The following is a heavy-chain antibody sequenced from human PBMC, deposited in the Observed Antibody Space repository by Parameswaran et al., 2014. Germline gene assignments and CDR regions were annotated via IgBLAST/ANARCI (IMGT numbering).Heavy chain of an antibody. Sequence: VRQAPGKGLEWVSGISWNSGSIGYADSVKGRFTISRDNAKNSLYLQMNSLRAEDTALYYCAKALYYYDSSGYPLDYWGQGTLVTVSS. CDR2: ISWNSGSI. V-gene: IGHV3-9*01. J-gene: IGHJ4*02. CDR3: AKALYYYDSSGYPLDY. D-gene: IGHD3-22*01.